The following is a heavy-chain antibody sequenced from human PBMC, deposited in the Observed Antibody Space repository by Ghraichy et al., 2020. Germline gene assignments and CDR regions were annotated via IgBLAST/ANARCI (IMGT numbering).Heavy chain of an antibody. Sequence: ETLSLTCAASGFTFSSYSMNWVRQAPGKGLEWVSYISSSSSTIYYADSVKGRFTISRDNAKNSLYLQMNSLRAEDTAVYYCARDPGYSSGWPLDFDYWGQGTLVTVSS. V-gene: IGHV3-48*04. CDR3: ARDPGYSSGWPLDFDY. CDR1: GFTFSSYS. J-gene: IGHJ4*02. CDR2: ISSSSSTI. D-gene: IGHD6-19*01.